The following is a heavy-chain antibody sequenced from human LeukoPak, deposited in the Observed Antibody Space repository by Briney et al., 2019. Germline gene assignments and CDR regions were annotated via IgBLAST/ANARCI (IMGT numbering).Heavy chain of an antibody. Sequence: SETLSLTCAVSGGSISSSNWWSWVRRPPGKGLEWIGEIYHSGSTNYNPSLKSRVTISVDKSKNQFSLKLSSVTAADTAVYYCAIAVLGYCSSTSCYKARRNYYYYGMDVWGQGTTVTVSS. CDR1: GGSISSSNW. V-gene: IGHV4-4*02. CDR2: IYHSGST. J-gene: IGHJ6*02. D-gene: IGHD2-2*02. CDR3: AIAVLGYCSSTSCYKARRNYYYYGMDV.